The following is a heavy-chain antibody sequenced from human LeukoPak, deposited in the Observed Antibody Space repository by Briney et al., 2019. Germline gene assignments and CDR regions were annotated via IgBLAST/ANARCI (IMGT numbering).Heavy chain of an antibody. Sequence: SQTLSLTCTVSGGSISSSRYYWSWIRQPAGNRLEWIGRIYTNGDTNYNPSLKSRVTISIDTSKNQFSLKLSSMTAADTAVYYCARAKYCSGATCYSSYYYYLDVWGKGTTVTVSS. CDR1: GGSISSSRYY. J-gene: IGHJ6*03. D-gene: IGHD2-15*01. CDR3: ARAKYCSGATCYSSYYYYLDV. V-gene: IGHV4-61*02. CDR2: IYTNGDT.